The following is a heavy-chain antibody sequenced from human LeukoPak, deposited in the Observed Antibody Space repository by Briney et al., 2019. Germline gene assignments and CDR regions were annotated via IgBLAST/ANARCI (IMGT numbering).Heavy chain of an antibody. CDR1: GGSISSGSYY. CDR3: ARASASDSSDYGGEYYFDY. J-gene: IGHJ4*02. CDR2: IYSSGNT. Sequence: SETLSLTCTVSGGSISSGSYYWSWIRQPAGKGLEWIGRIYSSGNTNCNPSLKSRVTIPVDTSKNQLSLKLSSVTAADTAVYYCARASASDSSDYGGEYYFDYWGQGTLVTVSS. D-gene: IGHD3-22*01. V-gene: IGHV4-61*02.